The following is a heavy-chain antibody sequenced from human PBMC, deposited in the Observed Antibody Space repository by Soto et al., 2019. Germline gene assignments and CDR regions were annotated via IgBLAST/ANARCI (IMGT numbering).Heavy chain of an antibody. Sequence: QVQLVESGGGVVQPGRSLRLSCAASGFTFSSYGMHWVRQAPGKGLEWVAVISYDGSNKYYADSVKGRFTISRDNSKPTLYLQMNSLRAEDTAVYYCATHYGYANPDYWGQGTLVTVSA. CDR1: GFTFSSYG. CDR3: ATHYGYANPDY. D-gene: IGHD4-17*01. V-gene: IGHV3-30*03. CDR2: ISYDGSNK. J-gene: IGHJ4*02.